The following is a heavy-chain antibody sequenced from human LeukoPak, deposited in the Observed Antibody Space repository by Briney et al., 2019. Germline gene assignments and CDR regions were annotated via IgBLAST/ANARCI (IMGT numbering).Heavy chain of an antibody. J-gene: IGHJ4*02. D-gene: IGHD6-6*01. CDR2: ISSYGTYI. CDR3: AAAEYSSSSGGY. CDR1: GFTFKSYS. V-gene: IGHV3-21*01. Sequence: SGGSLRLSCAASGFTFKSYSMNWVRQAPGKGLEWVSTISSYGTYIYYANSVKGRFTISRDNAENSLYLQMNSLRVEDTAVYYCAAAEYSSSSGGYWGQGTLVTVSS.